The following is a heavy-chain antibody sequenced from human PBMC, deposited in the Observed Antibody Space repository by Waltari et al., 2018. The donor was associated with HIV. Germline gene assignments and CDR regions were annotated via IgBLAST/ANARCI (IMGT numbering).Heavy chain of an antibody. D-gene: IGHD4-17*01. CDR3: AKGRLTTTSFDY. CDR2: IYGSGGRA. Sequence: EVQLLESGGDLVQPGGSLRLSCAGSGLTFPTYAMAWVRQAPGKGPEWVSGIYGSGGRAYYSDSVRGRFTISRDDSKNTLYLQMNSLRTEDAAVYYCAKGRLTTTSFDYWGQGTLVTVSS. J-gene: IGHJ4*02. V-gene: IGHV3-23*01. CDR1: GLTFPTYA.